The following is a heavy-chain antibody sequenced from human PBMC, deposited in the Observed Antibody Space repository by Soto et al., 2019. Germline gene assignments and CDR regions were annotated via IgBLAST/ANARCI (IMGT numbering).Heavy chain of an antibody. CDR2: INPSGGST. CDR3: ARDSPDSSSLDV. CDR1: GYTFTSYY. D-gene: IGHD2-15*01. V-gene: IGHV1-46*01. J-gene: IGHJ6*02. Sequence: QVQLVQSGAEVKKPGASVKVSCKASGYTFTSYYMHWVRQAPGQGLERLGIINPSGGSTSYAQKLQRRDTMTRYTSTRTVDMELSSLRAEHTVVDYCARDSPDSSSLDVWGQGTTVTVS.